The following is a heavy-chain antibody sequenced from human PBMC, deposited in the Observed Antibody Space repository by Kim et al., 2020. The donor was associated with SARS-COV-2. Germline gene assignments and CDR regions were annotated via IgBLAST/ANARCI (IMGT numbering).Heavy chain of an antibody. CDR2: IDLSGSTI. D-gene: IGHD4-17*01. Sequence: GGSLRLSCAASGFTFSRYEMNWVRQAPGKGLEWVSYIDLSGSTIYYADSVKGRFTISRDNAKNSLYLQMNSLRAEDTAIYYCARDDYGGNCFVDALDIWGQGKMVTVSS. J-gene: IGHJ3*02. CDR3: ARDDYGGNCFVDALDI. CDR1: GFTFSRYE. V-gene: IGHV3-48*03.